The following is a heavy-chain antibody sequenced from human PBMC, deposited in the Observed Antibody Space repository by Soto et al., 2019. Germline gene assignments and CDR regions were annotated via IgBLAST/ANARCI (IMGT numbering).Heavy chain of an antibody. Sequence: QVQLVQSGAEVKKPGASVKVSCKASGYHFTSYDINWVRQAAGQGLEWMGWMSPHSGITGSPQKFQGRVTMTRNSSISTAYMELSSLRSEDTAVYYCARRALAGHWFDPWGQGTLVTVSS. V-gene: IGHV1-8*01. CDR1: GYHFTSYD. D-gene: IGHD6-19*01. J-gene: IGHJ5*02. CDR2: MSPHSGIT. CDR3: ARRALAGHWFDP.